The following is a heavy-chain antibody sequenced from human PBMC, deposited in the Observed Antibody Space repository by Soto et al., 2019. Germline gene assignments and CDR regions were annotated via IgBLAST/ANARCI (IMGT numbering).Heavy chain of an antibody. Sequence: SETLSLTCAVSGGSISSSNWWSWVRQPPGKGLEWIGEIYHSGSTNYNPSLKSRVTISVDKSKNQFSLKLSSVTAADTAVYYCARAGVLLWFGELSSGWFDPWGQGTLVT. CDR1: GGSISSSNW. D-gene: IGHD3-10*01. J-gene: IGHJ5*02. CDR2: IYHSGST. V-gene: IGHV4-4*02. CDR3: ARAGVLLWFGELSSGWFDP.